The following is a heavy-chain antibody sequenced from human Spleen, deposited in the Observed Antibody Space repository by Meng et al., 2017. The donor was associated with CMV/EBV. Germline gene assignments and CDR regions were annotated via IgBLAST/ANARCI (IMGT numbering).Heavy chain of an antibody. J-gene: IGHJ3*02. V-gene: IGHV3-30*02. CDR1: GFTFSNYE. Sequence: GESLKISCAASGFTFSNYEMNWVRQAPGKGLEWVAFIRYDESNKYYADSVKGRFTISRDNSKNTLYLQMNSLRAEDTAVYYCAKGGRVVPAAWRHEIWGQGTMVTVSS. CDR2: IRYDESNK. D-gene: IGHD2-2*01. CDR3: AKGGRVVPAAWRHEI.